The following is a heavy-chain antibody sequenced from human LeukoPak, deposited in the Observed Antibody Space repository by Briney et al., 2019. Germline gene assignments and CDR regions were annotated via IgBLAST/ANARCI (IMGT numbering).Heavy chain of an antibody. CDR2: ISGSGGST. Sequence: GGSLRLSCAASGFTFGSYAIIWVRQAPGKGLEWVSGISGSGGSTHYADSGKGRFTISRDNSKNTVYLQMNSLRAEDTAIYYCAKLTSASGAYGVDVWGQGTTVTVSS. CDR3: AKLTSASGAYGVDV. V-gene: IGHV3-23*01. J-gene: IGHJ6*02. D-gene: IGHD3-10*01. CDR1: GFTFGSYA.